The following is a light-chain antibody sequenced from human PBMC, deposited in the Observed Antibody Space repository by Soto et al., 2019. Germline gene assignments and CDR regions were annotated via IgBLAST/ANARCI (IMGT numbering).Light chain of an antibody. CDR1: QSVSSS. CDR2: GAS. J-gene: IGKJ1*01. CDR3: QQYDSRPGT. Sequence: EIVMTQSPATLSLSPGERATLSCRASQSVSSSLSWYQQKPGQAPRLLIYGASSRATGIPDRFSGSGSGTEFTLTISSLQAEDFAVYYCQQYDSRPGTFGQGTKVDIK. V-gene: IGKV3D-15*01.